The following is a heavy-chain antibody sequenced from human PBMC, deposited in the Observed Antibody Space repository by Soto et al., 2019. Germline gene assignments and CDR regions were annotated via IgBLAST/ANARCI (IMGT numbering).Heavy chain of an antibody. Sequence: SETLSLTCAAYGGSFSGYYWSWIRQPPGKGLEWIGEINHSGSTNYNPSLKSRVTISVDTSKNQFSLKLSSVTAADTAVYYCARYVTPLYFDYWGQGTLVTVSS. J-gene: IGHJ4*02. D-gene: IGHD4-4*01. CDR1: GGSFSGYY. CDR2: INHSGST. V-gene: IGHV4-34*01. CDR3: ARYVTPLYFDY.